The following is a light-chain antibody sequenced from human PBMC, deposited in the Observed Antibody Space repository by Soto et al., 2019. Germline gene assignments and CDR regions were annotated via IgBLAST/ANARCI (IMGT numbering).Light chain of an antibody. Sequence: QSVLTQPASVSGSPGQSITISCTGTSSDVGSYNHVSWYQQHPGKAPKLIIWDVSNRPSGVSYRFSGSKSGNTASLTISGLQAEDEADYYCNSYTIASTYVFGTGTKLTVL. CDR2: DVS. CDR1: SSDVGSYNH. J-gene: IGLJ1*01. V-gene: IGLV2-14*01. CDR3: NSYTIASTYV.